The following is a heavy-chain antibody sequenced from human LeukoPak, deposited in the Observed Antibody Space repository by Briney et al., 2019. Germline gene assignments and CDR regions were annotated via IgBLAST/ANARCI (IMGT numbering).Heavy chain of an antibody. D-gene: IGHD5-12*01. CDR1: GYSFTSYW. Sequence: GESLKISSKGAGYSFTSYWIGWVRQMPGKGLEWMGIIYPGDSDTRYSPSFQGHVTISTDKSISTAYLQCSSLKASDTAMYYCARLDAYGGYTGDYWGQGTLVTVSS. V-gene: IGHV5-51*01. CDR2: IYPGDSDT. J-gene: IGHJ4*02. CDR3: ARLDAYGGYTGDY.